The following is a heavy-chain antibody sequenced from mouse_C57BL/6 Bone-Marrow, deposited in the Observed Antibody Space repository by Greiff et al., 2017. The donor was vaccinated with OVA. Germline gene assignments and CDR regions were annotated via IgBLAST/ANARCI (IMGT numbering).Heavy chain of an antibody. J-gene: IGHJ1*03. CDR1: GFTFSDYY. V-gene: IGHV5-12*01. CDR3: ARRGLPYYYGSSYWYFDV. CDR2: ISNGGGST. D-gene: IGHD1-1*01. Sequence: EVQRVESGGGLVQPGGSLKLSCAASGFTFSDYYMYWVRQTPEKRLEWVAYISNGGGSTYYPDTVKGRATITRDNAKNTLYLQMSRLKSEDTAMYYCARRGLPYYYGSSYWYFDVWGTGTTVTVSS.